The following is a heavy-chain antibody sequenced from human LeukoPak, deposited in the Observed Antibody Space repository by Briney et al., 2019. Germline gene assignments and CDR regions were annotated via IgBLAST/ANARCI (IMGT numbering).Heavy chain of an antibody. D-gene: IGHD3-9*01. CDR2: INPNSGGT. J-gene: IGHJ4*02. Sequence: ASVKVSCKASGYTFTGYHMHWVRQAPGQGLEWMGWINPNSGGTNYAQKFQGRVTMTRGTSISTAYMELSRLRSDDTAVYYCARGFVLRYFDWLLSEDFDYWGQGTLVTVSS. CDR3: ARGFVLRYFDWLLSEDFDY. V-gene: IGHV1-2*02. CDR1: GYTFTGYH.